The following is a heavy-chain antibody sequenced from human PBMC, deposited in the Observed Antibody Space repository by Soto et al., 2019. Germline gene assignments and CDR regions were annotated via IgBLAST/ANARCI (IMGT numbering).Heavy chain of an antibody. J-gene: IGHJ3*02. CDR3: ARASMTVVYNSAFDI. Sequence: GGSLRLSCAASGFTFSSYSMNWVRQAPGKGLEWVASISSSSSYRYYADSVKGRFTISRDNAKNSLYLQMNSPRAEDMALYFCARASMTVVYNSAFDIWGQGTLVTVSS. CDR2: ISSSSSYR. V-gene: IGHV3-21*01. D-gene: IGHD3-22*01. CDR1: GFTFSSYS.